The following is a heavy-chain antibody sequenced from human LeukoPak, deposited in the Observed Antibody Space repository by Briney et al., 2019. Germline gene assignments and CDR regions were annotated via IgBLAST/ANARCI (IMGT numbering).Heavy chain of an antibody. CDR1: GFTFSNAW. J-gene: IGHJ4*02. V-gene: IGHV3-30-3*01. Sequence: PGGSLRLSCAASGFTFSNAWMSWVRQAPGKGLEWVAVISYDGSNKYYADSVKGRFTISRGNSKNTLYLQMNSLRAEDTAVYYCARDPPGIYCGGDCPPYYFDYWGQGTLVTVSS. CDR3: ARDPPGIYCGGDCPPYYFDY. CDR2: ISYDGSNK. D-gene: IGHD2-21*02.